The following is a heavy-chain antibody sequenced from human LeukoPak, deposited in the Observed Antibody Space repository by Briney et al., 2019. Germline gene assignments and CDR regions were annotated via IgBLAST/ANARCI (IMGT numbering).Heavy chain of an antibody. CDR2: IYWNDDK. Sequence: SGPTLVNPTQTLTLTCTFSGFSLSTSGVGVGWIRQPPGKALEWLALIYWNDDKRYSPSLKSRPTITKDTSKNQVVLTMTNMDPVDTATYYCARGIPYGSSGYYVGGLYAFDIWGQGTMVTVSS. CDR1: GFSLSTSGVG. J-gene: IGHJ3*02. V-gene: IGHV2-5*01. D-gene: IGHD3-22*01. CDR3: ARGIPYGSSGYYVGGLYAFDI.